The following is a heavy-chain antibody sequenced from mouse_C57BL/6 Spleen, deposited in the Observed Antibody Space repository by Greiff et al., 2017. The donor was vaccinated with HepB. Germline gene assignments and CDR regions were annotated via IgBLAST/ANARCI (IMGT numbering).Heavy chain of an antibody. CDR3: ARDNGYYPDY. CDR1: GFTFSDYY. J-gene: IGHJ2*01. Sequence: EVKLMESEGGLVQPGSSMKLSCTASGFTFSDYYMAWVRQVPEKGLEWVANINYDGSSTYYLDSLKSRFIISRDNAKNILYLQMSSLKSEDTATYYCARDNGYYPDYWGQGTTLTVSS. D-gene: IGHD2-2*01. V-gene: IGHV5-16*01. CDR2: INYDGSST.